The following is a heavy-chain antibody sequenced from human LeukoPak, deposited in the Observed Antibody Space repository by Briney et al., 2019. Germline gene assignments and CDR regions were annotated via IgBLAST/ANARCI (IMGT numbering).Heavy chain of an antibody. Sequence: SETLSLTCTVSGGSISSSSYYWGWIRQPPGKGLEWIGSIYYSGSTYYNPSLKSRATISIDTSKNQFSLKLSSVTAADTAVYYCARDPKDFYDTSNYLYFDYWGRGTLVTVSS. V-gene: IGHV4-39*07. J-gene: IGHJ4*02. CDR2: IYYSGST. CDR3: ARDPKDFYDTSNYLYFDY. CDR1: GGSISSSSYY. D-gene: IGHD3-22*01.